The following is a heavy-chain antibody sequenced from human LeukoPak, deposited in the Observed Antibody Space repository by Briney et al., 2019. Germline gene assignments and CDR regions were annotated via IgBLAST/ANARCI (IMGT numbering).Heavy chain of an antibody. CDR2: INPSSGGT. J-gene: IGHJ6*03. V-gene: IGHV1-2*02. Sequence: ASVKVSCKASGYTFTGYYMHWVRQAPGQGLEWMGWINPSSGGTNYAQNFQGRVTMTRDTSINTAYMELSRLRSDDTAVHYCARDLMVRGPMDVWGKGTTVTVSS. D-gene: IGHD3-10*01. CDR3: ARDLMVRGPMDV. CDR1: GYTFTGYY.